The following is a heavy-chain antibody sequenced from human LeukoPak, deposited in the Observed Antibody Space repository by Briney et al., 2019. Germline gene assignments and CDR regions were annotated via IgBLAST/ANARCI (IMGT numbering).Heavy chain of an antibody. CDR1: GYTFTSYD. CDR3: ARGISSGWYRSLYYYYYYMDV. D-gene: IGHD6-19*01. Sequence: ASVKVSCKASGYTFTSYDINWVRQATGQGLEWMGWMNPNSGNTGYAQKFQGRVTITRNTSISTAYMELSSLRSEDTAVYYCARGISSGWYRSLYYYYYYMDVWGKGTTVTVSS. CDR2: MNPNSGNT. J-gene: IGHJ6*03. V-gene: IGHV1-8*03.